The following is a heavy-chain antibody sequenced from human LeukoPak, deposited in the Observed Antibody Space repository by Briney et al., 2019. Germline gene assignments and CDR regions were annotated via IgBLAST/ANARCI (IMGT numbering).Heavy chain of an antibody. Sequence: PSETLSLTCTVSGGSISSSSYYWGWIRQPPGKGLEWIGSIYYSGSTYYNPSLKSRVTISVDTSKNQFSLKLSSVTAADTAVYYCARIVPAAEFDYWGQGTLVTASS. J-gene: IGHJ4*02. CDR2: IYYSGST. CDR1: GGSISSSSYY. CDR3: ARIVPAAEFDY. V-gene: IGHV4-39*01. D-gene: IGHD2-2*01.